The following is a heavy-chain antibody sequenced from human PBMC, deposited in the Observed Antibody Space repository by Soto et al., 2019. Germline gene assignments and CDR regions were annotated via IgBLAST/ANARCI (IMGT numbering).Heavy chain of an antibody. CDR1: GGSVSSGTYY. Sequence: QVQLQESGPGLVKPSETLSLTCTVSGGSVSSGTYYWTWIRQPPGKGLEWIGYIYYSGTTNYNPSLQSRVTISADTSKNQFSLKLNSVSAADTAVYYCAREFGGYCTATSGYQLDVWGQGTTVTVSS. D-gene: IGHD2-8*01. J-gene: IGHJ6*02. V-gene: IGHV4-61*01. CDR3: AREFGGYCTATSGYQLDV. CDR2: IYYSGTT.